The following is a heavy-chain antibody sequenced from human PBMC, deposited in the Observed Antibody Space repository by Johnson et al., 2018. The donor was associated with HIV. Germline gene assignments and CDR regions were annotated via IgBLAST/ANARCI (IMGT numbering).Heavy chain of an antibody. D-gene: IGHD1-26*01. CDR2: IKSKTDGETI. Sequence: VQLVESGGGLVQPGGSLRLSCAASGFTFPNAWMHWVRQAPGEGLAWVGRIKSKTDGETIDYAAPVKGRFTISRDDSKNTLYLQMNSLKTEDMAVYYCTTDVPGGPYYNAFDIWGQGTMVTVSS. J-gene: IGHJ3*02. CDR3: TTDVPGGPYYNAFDI. V-gene: IGHV3-15*01. CDR1: GFTFPNAW.